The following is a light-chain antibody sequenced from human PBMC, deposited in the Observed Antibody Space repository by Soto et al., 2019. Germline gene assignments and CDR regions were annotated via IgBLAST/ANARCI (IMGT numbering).Light chain of an antibody. J-gene: IGKJ1*01. Sequence: MGLTQSPCTLSLSPGERATLSCRASQSVSSSYLAWYQQKPGQAPRLLIYNASSRATGIPDRFSGSGSGTDFTLTISRLEPEDFAVYYCQQYGNSRGTFGQGTKVDIK. CDR1: QSVSSSY. CDR2: NAS. V-gene: IGKV3-20*01. CDR3: QQYGNSRGT.